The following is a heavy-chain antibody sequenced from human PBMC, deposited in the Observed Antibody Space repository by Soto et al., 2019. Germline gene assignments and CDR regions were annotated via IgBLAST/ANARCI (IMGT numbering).Heavy chain of an antibody. CDR2: IYYSGST. D-gene: IGHD2-8*01. CDR3: ARVAGVSSPYFDY. J-gene: IGHJ4*02. CDR1: GGSVNSGSYY. V-gene: IGHV4-61*01. Sequence: SETLSLTCTVSGGSVNSGSYYWSWIRQPPGKGLDWIGYIYYSGSTNYNPSLKSRVTISVDTSKNQFSLKLSSVTAADTAVYYCARVAGVSSPYFDYWGQGTLVTVSS.